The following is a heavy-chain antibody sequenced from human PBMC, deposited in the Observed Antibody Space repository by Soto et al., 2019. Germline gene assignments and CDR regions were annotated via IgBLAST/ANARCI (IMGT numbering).Heavy chain of an antibody. V-gene: IGHV1-2*04. CDR3: ARDEGIAAAGSGSYYYGMDV. J-gene: IGHJ6*02. CDR2: INPNSGGT. Sequence: ASVKVSCKASGYTFTGYYMHWVRQAPGQGLEWMGWINPNSGGTNYAQKFQGWVTMTRDTSISTAYMELSRLRSDDTAVYYCARDEGIAAAGSGSYYYGMDVWGPATTFTVSS. D-gene: IGHD6-13*01. CDR1: GYTFTGYY.